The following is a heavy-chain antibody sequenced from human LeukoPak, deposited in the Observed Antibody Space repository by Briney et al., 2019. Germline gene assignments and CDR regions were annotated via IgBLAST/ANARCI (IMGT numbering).Heavy chain of an antibody. Sequence: GGSLRLSCGDSGFTFSTYWMNWVRQAPGKGLEWVANIKPDGSVKNYVDSVQGRFTISRDNAKNSLYLQMNSLRVEDTAVYYCATDRGYLTFAYWGQGTLVTVSS. CDR2: IKPDGSVK. V-gene: IGHV3-7*01. D-gene: IGHD3-22*01. J-gene: IGHJ4*02. CDR1: GFTFSTYW. CDR3: ATDRGYLTFAY.